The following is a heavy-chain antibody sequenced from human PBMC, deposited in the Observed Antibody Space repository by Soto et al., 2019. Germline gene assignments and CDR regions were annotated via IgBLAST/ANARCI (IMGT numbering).Heavy chain of an antibody. V-gene: IGHV4-61*01. CDR2: IYYSGST. D-gene: IGHD6-6*01. Sequence: SEALSLPCTVSVGSFSSCSYYWSWIRQPPVKGLAWIGYIYYSGSTNYNPSLKSRVTISVDTSKNQFSLKLSSVTAADTAVYYCAGEISSSNWFDPWGQGTLVTVSS. CDR1: VGSFSSCSYY. CDR3: AGEISSSNWFDP. J-gene: IGHJ5*02.